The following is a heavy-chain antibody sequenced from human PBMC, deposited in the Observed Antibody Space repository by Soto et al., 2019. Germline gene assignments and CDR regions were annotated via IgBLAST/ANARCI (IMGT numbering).Heavy chain of an antibody. V-gene: IGHV1-69*13. CDR1: GGTFSDYA. CDR2: IIPMFATT. D-gene: IGHD6-13*01. J-gene: IGHJ6*02. Sequence: ASVKVSCKAAGGTFSDYALSWVRQAPGQGLEWMGGIIPMFATTNYAQKFQGRVTITADDSATTAHMELSSLKSEDTAVYYCARGRGIGFSSTWNIYWYYNMDVWGQGTTVTSP. CDR3: ARGRGIGFSSTWNIYWYYNMDV.